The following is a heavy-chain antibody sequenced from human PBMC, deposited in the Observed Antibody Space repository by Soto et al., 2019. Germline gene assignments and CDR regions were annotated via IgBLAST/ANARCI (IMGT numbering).Heavy chain of an antibody. J-gene: IGHJ4*02. D-gene: IGHD3-22*01. Sequence: QVQLVESGGGVVQPGRSLRLSCAASGFTFSTFGMHWVRQAPGKGLEWVALIWYDGTNKYYADSVKGRFTISRDNSMNTLFLQMDSLRAEDTAIYYCARRTNYYDTSGHIDYWGQGTLVTVSP. CDR2: IWYDGTNK. CDR3: ARRTNYYDTSGHIDY. V-gene: IGHV3-33*01. CDR1: GFTFSTFG.